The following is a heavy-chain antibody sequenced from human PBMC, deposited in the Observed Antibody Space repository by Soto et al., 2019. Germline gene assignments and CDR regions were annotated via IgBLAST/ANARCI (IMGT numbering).Heavy chain of an antibody. V-gene: IGHV1-18*01. D-gene: IGHD3-10*01. Sequence: QVQLVQSGAEVKKPGASVKVSCKASGYTFTSYGISWVRQAPGQGLEWMGWLRTYNGNTNYAQKLQGRVTLTTDTSTSTVYMELRSLRSDDTAVYYCAKEGGVGVDSFDYWGQGTLVTVSS. J-gene: IGHJ4*02. CDR2: LRTYNGNT. CDR1: GYTFTSYG. CDR3: AKEGGVGVDSFDY.